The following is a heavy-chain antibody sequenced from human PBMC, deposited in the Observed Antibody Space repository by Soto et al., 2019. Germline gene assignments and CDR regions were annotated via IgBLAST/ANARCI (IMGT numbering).Heavy chain of an antibody. CDR3: ARHGDRSRSFAFDI. CDR2: IYYSGTT. CDR1: GGSINDYY. D-gene: IGHD3-10*01. Sequence: PSETLSLTCSVSGGSINDYYWTWIRQPPGKGLEWIGYIYYSGTTDSNPSLKSRVTMLVDTSKNQFYLNLTSVTAADTAVYFCARHGDRSRSFAFDIWGQGAVVTVSS. V-gene: IGHV4-59*08. J-gene: IGHJ3*02.